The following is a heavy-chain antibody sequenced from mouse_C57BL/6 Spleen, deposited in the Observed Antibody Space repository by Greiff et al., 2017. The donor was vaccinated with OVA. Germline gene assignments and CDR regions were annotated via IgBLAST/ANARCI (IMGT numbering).Heavy chain of an antibody. J-gene: IGHJ1*03. CDR3: AFIYYGNYWYFDV. V-gene: IGHV14-2*01. Sequence: EVQLQESGAELVKPGASVKLSCTASGFNIKDYYMHWVKQRTEQGLEWIGRIDPEDGDTKYAPKFQGKATITADTSSNTAYLQLSSLTSEDTAVDYCAFIYYGNYWYFDVWGTGTTVTVSS. CDR2: IDPEDGDT. CDR1: GFNIKDYY. D-gene: IGHD2-1*01.